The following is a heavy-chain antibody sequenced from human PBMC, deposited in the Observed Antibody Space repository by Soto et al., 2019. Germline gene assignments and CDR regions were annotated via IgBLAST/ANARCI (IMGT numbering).Heavy chain of an antibody. CDR3: ARSYSGTFYGYDT. J-gene: IGHJ5*02. CDR2: VFYTGST. V-gene: IGHV4-59*01. D-gene: IGHD1-26*01. CDR1: GGSISSYH. Sequence: SETLSLTCTVSGGSISSYHWSWIRQSPGKGLEWIGYVFYTGSTKYNPALKRRVTISVDTSKNQFSLKLSSVSAADTGLYYCARSYSGTFYGYDTWGQGILVTVS.